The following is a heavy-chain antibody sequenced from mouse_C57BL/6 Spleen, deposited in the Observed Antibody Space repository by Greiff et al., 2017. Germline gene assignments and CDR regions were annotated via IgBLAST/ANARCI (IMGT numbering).Heavy chain of an antibody. D-gene: IGHD2-3*01. J-gene: IGHJ3*01. CDR3: AYDGYYGEEWFAY. V-gene: IGHV14-3*01. CDR2: IDPANGNT. CDR1: GFNIKNTY. Sequence: VTLKVSVAELVRPGASVKLSCTASGFNIKNTYMHWVKQRPEQGLEWIGRIDPANGNTKYAPKFQGKATITADTSSNTAYLQLSSLTSEDTAIYYCAYDGYYGEEWFAYWGQGTLVTVSA.